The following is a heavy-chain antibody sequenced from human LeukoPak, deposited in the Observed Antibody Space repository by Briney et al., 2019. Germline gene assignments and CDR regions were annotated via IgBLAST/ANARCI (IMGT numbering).Heavy chain of an antibody. V-gene: IGHV4-39*07. CDR1: SGSISSSSYY. Sequence: PSETLSLTCTVSSGSISSSSYYWGWIRQPPGKGLEWIGSIYYSGSTNYNPSLKSRVTISVDTSKNQFSLKLSSVTAADTAVYHCARDNWNYGSSMDVWGQGTTVTVSS. CDR2: IYYSGST. D-gene: IGHD1-7*01. CDR3: ARDNWNYGSSMDV. J-gene: IGHJ6*02.